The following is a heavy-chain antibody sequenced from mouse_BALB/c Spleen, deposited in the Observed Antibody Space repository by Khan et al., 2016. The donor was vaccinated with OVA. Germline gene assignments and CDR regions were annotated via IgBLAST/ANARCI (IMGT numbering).Heavy chain of an antibody. D-gene: IGHD2-10*01. CDR3: ARPPYFSYTLDY. V-gene: IGHV9-3-1*01. J-gene: IGHJ4*01. CDR1: GYTFTNYG. Sequence: QIQLVQSGPELKKPGETVKISCKASGYTFTNYGMNWVKQSPGKALKWMGWINTYTGETTYADDFKGRFAFSLETSANTASLQLNNLKNEDTATDFCARPPYFSYTLDYWGQGTSVTVSS. CDR2: INTYTGET.